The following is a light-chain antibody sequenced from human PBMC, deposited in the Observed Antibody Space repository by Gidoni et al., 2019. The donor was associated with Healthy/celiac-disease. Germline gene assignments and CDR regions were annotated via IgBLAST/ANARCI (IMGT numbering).Light chain of an antibody. J-gene: IGLJ2*01. CDR1: SDHINYA. V-gene: IGLV4-69*01. CDR3: QTWGTGVV. Sequence: QLVLTQSPSASASLGASVKLTCTLSSDHINYAIAWHQQQPEKGPRFLMKINSDGSHIKGCGIPDRFSGSRSGAERYLSISSLQSEDEADYYCQTWGTGVVFGGGTKLTVL. CDR2: INSDGSH.